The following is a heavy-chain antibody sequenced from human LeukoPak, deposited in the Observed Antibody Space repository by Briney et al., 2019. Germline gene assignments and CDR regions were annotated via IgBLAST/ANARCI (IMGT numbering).Heavy chain of an antibody. CDR2: INHSGST. J-gene: IGHJ5*02. D-gene: IGHD3-3*01. CDR3: AREVEYYDFWSGRTRAWFDP. CDR1: GGSFSGYY. Sequence: SETLSLTCAVYGGSFSGYYWSWIRQPPGKGLEWIGEINHSGSTNYNPSLKSRVTMSVDTSKNQFSLKLSSVTAADTAVYYCAREVEYYDFWSGRTRAWFDPWGQGTLVTVSS. V-gene: IGHV4-34*01.